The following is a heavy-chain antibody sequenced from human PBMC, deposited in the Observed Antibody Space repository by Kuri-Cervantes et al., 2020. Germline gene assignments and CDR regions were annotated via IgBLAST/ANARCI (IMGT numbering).Heavy chain of an antibody. D-gene: IGHD2-2*01. CDR3: ARDLTIVVVPGDYSPSYMDV. Sequence: ASVKVSCKASGYTFSGYYIHWVRQAPGQGLEWMGWISPYNGDTNYVGNFRGRVTMATDTSTSTAYMELRSLRSDDTAVYYCARDLTIVVVPGDYSPSYMDVWGKGTTVTVSS. V-gene: IGHV1-18*04. CDR1: GYTFSGYY. J-gene: IGHJ6*03. CDR2: ISPYNGDT.